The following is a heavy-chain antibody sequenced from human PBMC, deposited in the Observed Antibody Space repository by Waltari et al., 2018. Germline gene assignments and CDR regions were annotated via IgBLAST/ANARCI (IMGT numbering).Heavy chain of an antibody. V-gene: IGHV4-4*02. J-gene: IGHJ4*02. Sequence: QLQFQESGPRLAKASGTLSLTCPVPGDSMSSTYWWKWVRQSPGQGLEWIGQVHGSGRTNYNPCFASRVTVSLDTYKNQFSLKVSFATAADTAVYYGARDRGRGLYLDSWGPGTLVTVS. CDR1: GDSMSSTYW. CDR2: VHGSGRT. CDR3: ARDRGRGLYLDS. D-gene: IGHD2-15*01.